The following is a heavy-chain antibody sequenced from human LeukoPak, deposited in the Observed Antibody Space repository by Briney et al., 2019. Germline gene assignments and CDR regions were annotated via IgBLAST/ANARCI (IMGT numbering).Heavy chain of an antibody. CDR2: IIPIFGTA. CDR1: GGTFSSYA. CDR3: ARSGDRYYYDSTLDY. D-gene: IGHD3-22*01. Sequence: ASVKVSCKASGGTFSSYAISWVRQAPGQGLEWMGGIIPIFGTANYAQKFQGRVTITADESTSTAYMELSSLRSEDTAVYYCARSGDRYYYDSTLDYWGQGTLVTVSS. V-gene: IGHV1-69*13. J-gene: IGHJ4*02.